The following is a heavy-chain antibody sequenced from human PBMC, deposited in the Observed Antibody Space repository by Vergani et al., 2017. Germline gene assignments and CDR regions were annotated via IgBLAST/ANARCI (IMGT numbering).Heavy chain of an antibody. CDR1: SFKLGDYG. D-gene: IGHD5-24*01. CDR2: TWYEGNNN. J-gene: IGHJ4*02. Sequence: QVQLVESGGNVVQSGTSLRLSCTPSSFKLGDYGMHWVRQAPGRGLECVSMTWYEGNNNYYADSVKGRFTISKDISKNTLYLQMNSLRGDDTAVYYCARETRDTPSSLDYWGQGTLVTVSS. CDR3: ARETRDTPSSLDY. V-gene: IGHV3-33*01.